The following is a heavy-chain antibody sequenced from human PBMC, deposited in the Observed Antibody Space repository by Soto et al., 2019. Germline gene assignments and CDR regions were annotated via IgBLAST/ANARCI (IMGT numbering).Heavy chain of an antibody. V-gene: IGHV4-59*01. CDR2: IYYSGST. D-gene: IGHD4-17*01. J-gene: IGHJ4*02. CDR1: GGSISSYY. Sequence: SSETLSLTCTVSGGSISSYYWSRIRQPPGKGLEWIGYIYYSGSTNYNPSLKSRVTISVDTSKNQFSLKLSSVTAADTAVYYCARVDYTTVVTHWGQGTLVTVSS. CDR3: ARVDYTTVVTH.